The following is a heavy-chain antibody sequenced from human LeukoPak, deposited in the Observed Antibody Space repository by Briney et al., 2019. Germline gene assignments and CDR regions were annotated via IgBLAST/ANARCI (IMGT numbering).Heavy chain of an antibody. CDR1: GFTFTSYW. CDR3: ARDSYDRGYYYGSGTSGLDY. J-gene: IGHJ4*02. CDR2: ISSSSSYI. Sequence: GGSLRLSCSASGFTFTSYWMSWVRQAPGKGLEWVSSISSSSSYIYYADSVKGRFTISRDNAKNSLYLQMNSLRAEDTAVYYCARDSYDRGYYYGSGTSGLDYWGQGTLVTVSS. D-gene: IGHD3-10*01. V-gene: IGHV3-21*01.